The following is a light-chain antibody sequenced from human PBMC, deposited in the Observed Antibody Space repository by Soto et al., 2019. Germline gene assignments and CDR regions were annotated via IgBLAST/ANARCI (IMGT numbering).Light chain of an antibody. CDR2: SNN. V-gene: IGLV1-44*01. Sequence: QSVLTQPPSASGTPGQRVTISCSGSSSNIGSNNVNWYQQLPGTAPKLLIYSNNQRPSGVPDRFSGSKSGTSASLAISGLQSEDEADYYCAAWDDSLGGVVFGGGTKLTVL. CDR3: AAWDDSLGGVV. J-gene: IGLJ2*01. CDR1: SSNIGSNN.